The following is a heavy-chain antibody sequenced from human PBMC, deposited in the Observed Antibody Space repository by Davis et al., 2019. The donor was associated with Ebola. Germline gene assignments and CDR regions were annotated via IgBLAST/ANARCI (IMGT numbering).Heavy chain of an antibody. CDR1: GFTFSSYS. D-gene: IGHD2-15*01. CDR3: ARVSVAGNRYYYYNMDV. CDR2: ISTSITYI. V-gene: IGHV3-21*01. Sequence: GESLKISCAASGFTFSSYSMNWVRQAPGKGLEWVSSISTSITYIYYADSMKGRFTISRDNAKNSLYLQMDSLRAEDTAVYYCARVSVAGNRYYYYNMDVWGHGTTVTVSS. J-gene: IGHJ6*02.